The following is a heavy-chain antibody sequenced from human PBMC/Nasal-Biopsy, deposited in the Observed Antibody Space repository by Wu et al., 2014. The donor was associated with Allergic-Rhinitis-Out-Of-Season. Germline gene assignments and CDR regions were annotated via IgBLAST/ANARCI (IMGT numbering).Heavy chain of an antibody. CDR2: VDTSGNT. J-gene: IGHJ5*02. CDR1: GFTFNNYW. D-gene: IGHD1-26*01. CDR3: ARILPRELLGGLYTDP. Sequence: LRLSCAASGFTFNNYWMSWVRQAPGKGLEWVGRVDTSGNTHYNPSLKSRVSMSIDTSKNQFFLQLTSVTSADTAVYHCARILPRELLGGLYTDPWGQGTLVTVSS. V-gene: IGHV4-59*10.